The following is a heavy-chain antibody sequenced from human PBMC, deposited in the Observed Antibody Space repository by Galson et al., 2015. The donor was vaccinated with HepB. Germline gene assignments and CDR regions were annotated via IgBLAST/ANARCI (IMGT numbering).Heavy chain of an antibody. Sequence: SLRLSCAASGFTFSSYGMHWVRQAPGKGLEWVAVISYDGSNKYYADSVKGRFTISRDNSKNTLYLQMNSLRAEDTAVYYCATDQALSRFDYWGQGTLVTVSS. CDR3: ATDQALSRFDY. CDR2: ISYDGSNK. J-gene: IGHJ4*02. CDR1: GFTFSSYG. D-gene: IGHD2-15*01. V-gene: IGHV3-30*03.